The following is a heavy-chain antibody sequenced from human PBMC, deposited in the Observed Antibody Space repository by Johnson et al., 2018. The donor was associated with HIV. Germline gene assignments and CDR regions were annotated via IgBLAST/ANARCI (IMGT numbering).Heavy chain of an antibody. CDR1: GFTVSSNY. J-gene: IGHJ3*02. CDR3: ARERGSFEYSSSFAFDI. V-gene: IGHV3-7*03. D-gene: IGHD6-6*01. Sequence: VQVVESGGGLVKPGGSLRLSCTASGFTVSSNYMTWVRQAPGKGLEWVANINQDGSEKYYVDSMKGRFTISRDNAKNSLYLQMNSLRAEDTALYYCARERGSFEYSSSFAFDIWGQGTMVTVSS. CDR2: INQDGSEK.